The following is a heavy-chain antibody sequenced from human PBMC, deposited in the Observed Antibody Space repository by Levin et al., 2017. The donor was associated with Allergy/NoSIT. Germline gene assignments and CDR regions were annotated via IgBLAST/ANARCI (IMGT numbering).Heavy chain of an antibody. Sequence: SQTLSLTCAISGDSVSSNSAAWNWIRQSPSRGLEWLGRTYYRSKWYNDYAVSVKSRITINPDTSKNQFSLQLNSVTPEDTAVYYCARIGIGQIAAVGSGYYFDYWGQGTLVTVSS. CDR3: ARIGIGQIAAVGSGYYFDY. CDR1: GDSVSSNSAA. V-gene: IGHV6-1*01. J-gene: IGHJ4*02. D-gene: IGHD6-13*01. CDR2: TYYRSKWYN.